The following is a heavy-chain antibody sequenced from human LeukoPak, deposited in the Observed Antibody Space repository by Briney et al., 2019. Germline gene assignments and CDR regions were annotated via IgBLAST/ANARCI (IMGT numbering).Heavy chain of an antibody. V-gene: IGHV5-51*01. CDR1: GYSSTSYW. J-gene: IGHJ4*02. D-gene: IGHD2-2*02. CDR2: IYPGDSDT. CDR3: ARHAGRRYCSSTSCYIVGY. Sequence: GESLKISCKGSGYSSTSYWIGWVRQMPGKGLEWMGIIYPGDSDTRYSPSFQAQVTISADKSISTAYLQWSSLKASDTAMYYCARHAGRRYCSSTSCYIVGYWGQGTLVTVSS.